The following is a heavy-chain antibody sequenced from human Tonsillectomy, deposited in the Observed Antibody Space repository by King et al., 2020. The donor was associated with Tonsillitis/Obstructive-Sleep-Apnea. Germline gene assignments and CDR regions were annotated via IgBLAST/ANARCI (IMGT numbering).Heavy chain of an antibody. Sequence: VQQVESGAEVEKPGASVKVSCKASGYSLTNYYMHWVRQAPGQGLEWMGIINPSGGSTSYAQKFQGRVTMTSDTSTGTVCMELSGLRSEDTAVYYCATTREWELSLDYWGQGTLVTVSS. V-gene: IGHV1-46*01. J-gene: IGHJ4*02. D-gene: IGHD1-26*01. CDR3: ATTREWELSLDY. CDR1: GYSLTNYY. CDR2: INPSGGST.